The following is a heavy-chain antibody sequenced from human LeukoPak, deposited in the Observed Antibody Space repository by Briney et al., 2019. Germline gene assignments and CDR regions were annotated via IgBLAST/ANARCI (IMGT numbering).Heavy chain of an antibody. D-gene: IGHD6-19*01. Sequence: PGGSLRLSCAASGFTFSSYWMSWVRQAPGKGLEWVANIKQEGSEKYYVDSVKGRFTISRDNAKNSLYLQMNSLRAEDTAVYYCARGSYSGWYDYWGQGTLVTVSS. CDR3: ARGSYSGWYDY. CDR1: GFTFSSYW. V-gene: IGHV3-7*01. J-gene: IGHJ4*02. CDR2: IKQEGSEK.